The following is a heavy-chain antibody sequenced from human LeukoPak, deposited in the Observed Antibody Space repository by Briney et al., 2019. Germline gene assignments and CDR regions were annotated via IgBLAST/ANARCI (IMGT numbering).Heavy chain of an antibody. CDR2: IVVGSGNT. J-gene: IGHJ3*02. CDR3: ATDQSYDFWSGYPQGEAFDI. V-gene: IGHV1-58*02. D-gene: IGHD3-3*01. CDR1: GFTFTSSA. Sequence: SVKASCKASGFTFTSSAMQWVRQARGQRLEWIGWIVVGSGNTNYAQKFQERVTITRDMSTSTAYMELSRLRSEDTAVYYCATDQSYDFWSGYPQGEAFDIWGQGTMVTVSS.